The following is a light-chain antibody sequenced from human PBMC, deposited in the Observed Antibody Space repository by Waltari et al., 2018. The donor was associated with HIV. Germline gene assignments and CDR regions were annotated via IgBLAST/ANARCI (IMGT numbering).Light chain of an antibody. J-gene: IGLJ3*02. CDR2: DVS. CDR3: CSYAGDYTFR. CDR1: SSDVGGSNY. Sequence: QSALTQPRSVSGSPGQSVTISCTGTSSDVGGSNYVSWYQQHPGKAPKLMIYDVSKRPSGFPDRFSASKSGNTASLTISGLQAEDEADFYCCSYAGDYTFRFGGGTKLTVL. V-gene: IGLV2-11*01.